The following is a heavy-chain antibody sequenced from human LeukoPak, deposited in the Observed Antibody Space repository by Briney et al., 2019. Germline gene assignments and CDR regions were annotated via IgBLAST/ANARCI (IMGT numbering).Heavy chain of an antibody. CDR1: GLTVSNNY. CDR2: IFPGGIT. Sequence: GGSLRLSCAASGLTVSNNYMSWVRQAPGKGLEWVSVIFPGGITYYADSVRGRFSISRDGSKNTVHLQMSSLRPEDTAVYYCASYDGRAAYFEYWGQGALVTVSS. V-gene: IGHV3-66*02. D-gene: IGHD3-16*01. CDR3: ASYDGRAAYFEY. J-gene: IGHJ4*02.